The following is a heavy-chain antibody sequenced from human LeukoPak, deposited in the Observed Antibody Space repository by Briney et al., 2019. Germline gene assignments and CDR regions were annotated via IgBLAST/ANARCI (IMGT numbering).Heavy chain of an antibody. Sequence: ASVKVSCKASGYTFTSYYMHWVRQAPGQGLEWMGLINVSVGSTNYAQKFQGRDTMTTDTFTSTDYMELRSLRSEDTAVYYCARGLTLPSYWGERTLVTVSS. CDR1: GYTFTSYY. J-gene: IGHJ4*02. V-gene: IGHV1-46*03. CDR3: ARGLTLPSY. D-gene: IGHD1-14*01. CDR2: INVSVGST.